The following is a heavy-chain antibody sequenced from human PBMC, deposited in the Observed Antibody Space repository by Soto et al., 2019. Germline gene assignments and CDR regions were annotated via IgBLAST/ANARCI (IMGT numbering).Heavy chain of an antibody. V-gene: IGHV1-2*02. J-gene: IGHJ6*02. Sequence: ASVKVSCKASGYTFTGYYMHWARQAPGQGLEWMGWINPNSGGTNYAQKFQGRVTMTRDTSISTAYMELSRLRSDDTAVYYCARAGSSSFYYYYGMDVWGQGTTVTVSS. CDR2: INPNSGGT. CDR1: GYTFTGYY. D-gene: IGHD6-13*01. CDR3: ARAGSSSFYYYYGMDV.